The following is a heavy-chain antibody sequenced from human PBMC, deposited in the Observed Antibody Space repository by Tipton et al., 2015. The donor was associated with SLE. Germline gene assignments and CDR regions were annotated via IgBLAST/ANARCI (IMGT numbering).Heavy chain of an antibody. V-gene: IGHV3-30*02. CDR2: IRYDVYKN. CDR3: AKLATGYFTFFDH. J-gene: IGHJ4*02. D-gene: IGHD3/OR15-3a*01. Sequence: GSLRLSCAASGFIFSNYGMHWVRQAPGKGLEWVSFIRYDVYKNHYAESVRGRFTISRDSSKNTIYLQLKSLRAEDTAVYFCAKLATGYFTFFDHWGQGAPVTVSS. CDR1: GFIFSNYG.